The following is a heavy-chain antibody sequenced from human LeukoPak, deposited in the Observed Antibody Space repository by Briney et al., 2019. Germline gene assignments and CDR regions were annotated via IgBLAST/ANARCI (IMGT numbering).Heavy chain of an antibody. Sequence: GASVKISCKASGHTFTDYVIHWVRQAPGQRLEWMGWINAGNGNTKYSQKFEGRVTVTRDTSATTAYMELSSLRSEDTAVYYCAVGGDPPPCWGQGTLVTVSS. CDR3: AVGGDPPPC. CDR1: GHTFTDYV. V-gene: IGHV1-3*01. J-gene: IGHJ4*02. D-gene: IGHD2-21*02. CDR2: INAGNGNT.